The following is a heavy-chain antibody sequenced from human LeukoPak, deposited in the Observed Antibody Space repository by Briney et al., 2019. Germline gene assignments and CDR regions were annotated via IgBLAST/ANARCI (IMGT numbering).Heavy chain of an antibody. CDR2: IYTSGST. D-gene: IGHD2-15*01. CDR3: ARCERVVAATQRSNYYYYGMDV. Sequence: SETLSLTCTVSGGSISSYHWSWIRQPAGKGLEWIGRIYTSGSTNYNPSLKSRVTMSLDTSKNQFSLKLSSVTAADTAVYYCARCERVVAATQRSNYYYYGMDVWGQGTTVTVSS. J-gene: IGHJ6*02. CDR1: GGSISSYH. V-gene: IGHV4-4*07.